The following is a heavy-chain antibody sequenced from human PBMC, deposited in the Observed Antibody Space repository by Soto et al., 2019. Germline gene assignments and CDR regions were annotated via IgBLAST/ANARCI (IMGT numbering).Heavy chain of an antibody. Sequence: SETLSLTCSVADGSSSSLYWCCIRKPPGKGLEWIGYIYYSGSTIYNPSLKSRVTISVDTSKNQFSLSLSSLTAADTAVYYCARDRVGAQIDYWGQGTLVTVSS. CDR2: IYYSGST. V-gene: IGHV4-59*11. CDR3: ARDRVGAQIDY. D-gene: IGHD1-26*01. J-gene: IGHJ4*02. CDR1: DGSSSSLY.